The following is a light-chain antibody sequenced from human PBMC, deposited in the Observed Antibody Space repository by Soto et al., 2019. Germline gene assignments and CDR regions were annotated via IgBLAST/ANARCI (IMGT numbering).Light chain of an antibody. J-gene: IGKJ1*01. V-gene: IGKV1-8*01. CDR2: DAS. CDR3: QQYNTYSA. CDR1: QGISSY. Sequence: AIRMTQSPSSFSASTGDRVTITCRASQGISSYLAWYQQKPGKAPELLIYDASSLKSGVPSRFSGSGSGTEFTLTISSLQPDDFATYYCQQYNTYSAFGQGTKVDI.